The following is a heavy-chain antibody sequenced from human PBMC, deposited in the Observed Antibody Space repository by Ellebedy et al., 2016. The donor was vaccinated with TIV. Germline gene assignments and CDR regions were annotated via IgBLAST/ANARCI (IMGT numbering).Heavy chain of an antibody. J-gene: IGHJ6*02. D-gene: IGHD5-18*01. CDR1: GFTVSSNY. V-gene: IGHV3-53*01. CDR3: SKEPRDPAIYYGMDV. CDR2: IYSGGST. Sequence: PGGSLRLSCAASGFTVSSNYMSWVRQAPGKGLEWVSVIYSGGSTYYADSMKGRFTISRDNSKNTLYLKMNSLRAEDTAVYYWSKEPRDPAIYYGMDVWGQGTTVTVSS.